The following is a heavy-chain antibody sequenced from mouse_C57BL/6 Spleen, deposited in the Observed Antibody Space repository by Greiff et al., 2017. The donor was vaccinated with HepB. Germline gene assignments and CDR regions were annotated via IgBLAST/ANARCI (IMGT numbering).Heavy chain of an antibody. V-gene: IGHV14-4*01. CDR2: IDPENGDT. CDR1: GFNIKDDY. J-gene: IGHJ4*01. Sequence: EVQLQQSGAELVRPGASVKLSCTASGFNIKDDYMHWVKQRPEQGLEWIGWIDPENGDTEYASKFQGKATITADTSSNTAYLQLSNLTSEDTAVYYRTTKRGYAMDYWGQGTSVTVSS. CDR3: TTKRGYAMDY.